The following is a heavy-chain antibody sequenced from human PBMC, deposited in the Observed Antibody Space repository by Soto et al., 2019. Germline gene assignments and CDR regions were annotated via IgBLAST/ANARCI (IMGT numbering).Heavy chain of an antibody. CDR2: ISGGGIST. CDR3: AKAVVVAGTSFYFYGMDV. CDR1: GFTFSSYA. D-gene: IGHD2-15*01. V-gene: IGHV3-23*01. J-gene: IGHJ6*02. Sequence: SGGSLRLSCAASGFTFSSYAMNWVRQAPGRGLEWVSGISGGGISTYYADSVKGRFTISRDNSENTLYLQMSSLRAEDTAEYYCAKAVVVAGTSFYFYGMDVWGQGTTVTVSS.